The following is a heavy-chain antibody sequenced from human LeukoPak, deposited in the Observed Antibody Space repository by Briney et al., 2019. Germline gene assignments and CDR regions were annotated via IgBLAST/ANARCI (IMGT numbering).Heavy chain of an antibody. V-gene: IGHV1-24*01. CDR1: GYTLTELS. CDR3: ARGVFGELEKLMFQH. CDR2: FDPEDGET. J-gene: IGHJ1*01. Sequence: GASVKVSCKVSGYTLTELSMHWVRQAPGKGLEWMGGFDPEDGETIYAQKFQDRVTMTRDTSTSTVYMELSSLKSDDTAIYYCARGVFGELEKLMFQHWGQGTLVTVSS. D-gene: IGHD3-10*02.